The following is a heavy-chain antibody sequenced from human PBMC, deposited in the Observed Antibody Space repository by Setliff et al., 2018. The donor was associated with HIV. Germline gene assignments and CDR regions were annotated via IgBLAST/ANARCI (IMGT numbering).Heavy chain of an antibody. CDR1: GGSIIGHNYY. Sequence: LLETLSLTCTVSGGSIIGHNYYWRWIRQPAGKALEWIGRIYSSGSNTYNPSLKGLFTMSRDSAKNTLYLQMNSLRVEDTAVYYWVKWNYPNSWGQGTLVTVSS. V-gene: IGHV4-4*07. D-gene: IGHD1-7*01. CDR2: IYSSGSN. J-gene: IGHJ4*02. CDR3: VKWNYPNS.